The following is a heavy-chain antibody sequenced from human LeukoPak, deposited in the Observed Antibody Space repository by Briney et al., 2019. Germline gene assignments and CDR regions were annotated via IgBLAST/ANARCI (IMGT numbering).Heavy chain of an antibody. CDR3: AVGSGNYYQIDY. CDR2: INSDGSRT. J-gene: IGHJ4*02. V-gene: IGHV3-74*01. Sequence: PGGSLRLSCAASGFTFSSYWMHWVRQAPGKGLVWVSRINSDGSRTRYADSVKGRFTISRDNSKNTLYLQMNSLRAEDTAVYYCAVGSGNYYQIDYWGQGTLVTVSS. CDR1: GFTFSSYW. D-gene: IGHD3-10*01.